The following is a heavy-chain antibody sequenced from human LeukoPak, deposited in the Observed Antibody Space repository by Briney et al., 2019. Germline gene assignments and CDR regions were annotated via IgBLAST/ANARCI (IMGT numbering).Heavy chain of an antibody. CDR2: INAGNGNT. J-gene: IGHJ3*01. V-gene: IGHV1-3*01. CDR1: GYTFINYA. CDR3: ARDHDVLTGYYQNSFDF. Sequence: ASVRVSCKASGYTFINYAVHWVRQASGQGLEWMGWINAGNGNTKYSQKFQDRVTIIRDNSASTAYMELSSLGSEDSAVYYCARDHDVLTGYYQNSFDFWGQGTLVTVSS. D-gene: IGHD3-9*01.